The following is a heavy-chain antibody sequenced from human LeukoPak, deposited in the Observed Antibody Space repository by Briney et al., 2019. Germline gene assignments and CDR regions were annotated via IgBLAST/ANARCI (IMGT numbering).Heavy chain of an antibody. V-gene: IGHV3-30-3*01. CDR2: MSFDGTHI. CDR3: ARCSGYGMDV. Sequence: GGSLRLSCAASGFTFSSYAMHWVRQAPGKGLEWVAVMSFDGTHIYYAASVKGRFTISRDNSKNTLYLQMNSLRAEDTAVYYCARCSGYGMDVWGQGTTVTVSS. D-gene: IGHD3-10*02. J-gene: IGHJ6*02. CDR1: GFTFSSYA.